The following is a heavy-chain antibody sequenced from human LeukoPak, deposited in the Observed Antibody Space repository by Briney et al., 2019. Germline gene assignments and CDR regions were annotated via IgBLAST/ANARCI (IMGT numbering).Heavy chain of an antibody. J-gene: IGHJ4*02. Sequence: SETLSLTCTVSGGSISSSTHYWGWIRQPPGKGLEWIGTIYYSGSTNYNPSLKSRVTISVDTSKNQFSLELSSVTAADTAVYYCARGGDYDSSGYYRNSTFLFDYWGQGTLVTVSS. CDR1: GGSISSSTHY. D-gene: IGHD3-22*01. CDR2: IYYSGST. V-gene: IGHV4-39*07. CDR3: ARGGDYDSSGYYRNSTFLFDY.